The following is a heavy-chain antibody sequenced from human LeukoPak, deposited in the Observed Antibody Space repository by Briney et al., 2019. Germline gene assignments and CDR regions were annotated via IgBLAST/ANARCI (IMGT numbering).Heavy chain of an antibody. Sequence: GASVKVSCKASGYTFTDYYMHWVRQAPGQGLEWMGWINPNSCGTSYAQKFQGRVTMTRDTSISTAYMDLSRLRSDDTAVYYCARAGIWDYDDTSGYHNAAFDIWGQGTMVTVSS. V-gene: IGHV1-2*02. D-gene: IGHD3-22*01. CDR1: GYTFTDYY. CDR2: INPNSCGT. J-gene: IGHJ3*02. CDR3: ARAGIWDYDDTSGYHNAAFDI.